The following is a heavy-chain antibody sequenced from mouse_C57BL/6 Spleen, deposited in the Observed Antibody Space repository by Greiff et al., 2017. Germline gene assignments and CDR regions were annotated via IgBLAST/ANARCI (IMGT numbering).Heavy chain of an antibody. D-gene: IGHD4-1*01. Sequence: VQLQQSGAELVRPGSSVKLSCKASGYTFTSYWMHWVKQRPIQGLEWIGNIDPSDSETHYNQKFKDKATLTVDKSSSTAYMQLSSLTSEDSAVYYWARANWEGFDYWGQGTTLTVSS. J-gene: IGHJ2*01. CDR3: ARANWEGFDY. V-gene: IGHV1-52*01. CDR2: IDPSDSET. CDR1: GYTFTSYW.